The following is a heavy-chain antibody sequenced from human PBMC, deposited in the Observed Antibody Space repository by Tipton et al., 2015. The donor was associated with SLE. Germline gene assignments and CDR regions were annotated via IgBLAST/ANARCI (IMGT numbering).Heavy chain of an antibody. J-gene: IGHJ4*02. CDR2: IWYDGSNK. CDR3: AREGVGYYFDY. CDR1: TFSFSTYD. V-gene: IGHV3-33*08. Sequence: SLRLSCAASTFSFSTYDMHWVRQAPGKGLEWVAVIWYDGSNKYYADSVKGRFTISRDNSKNSLYLQMNSLRAEDTAVYYCAREGVGYYFDYWGQGTLVTVSS. D-gene: IGHD1-26*01.